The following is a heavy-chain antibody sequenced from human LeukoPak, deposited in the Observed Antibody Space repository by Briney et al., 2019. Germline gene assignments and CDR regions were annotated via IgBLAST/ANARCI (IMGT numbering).Heavy chain of an antibody. CDR2: MNPNSGNT. D-gene: IGHD2-21*02. CDR1: GYTFTSYD. J-gene: IGHJ3*02. Sequence: ASVKVSCKASGYTFTSYDINWMRQATGQGLEWMGWMNPNSGNTGYAQKFQGRVTMTRNTSISTAYMELSSLRSEDTAVYYCARHIVVVTAEHAVDIWGQGTMVTVSS. CDR3: ARHIVVVTAEHAVDI. V-gene: IGHV1-8*01.